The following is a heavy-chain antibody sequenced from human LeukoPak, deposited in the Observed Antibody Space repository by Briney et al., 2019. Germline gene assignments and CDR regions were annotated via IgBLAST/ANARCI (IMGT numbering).Heavy chain of an antibody. J-gene: IGHJ6*02. Sequence: PGGSLRLSCAASGFTFKNYGMNWVRQAPGKGLEWVSSISSGSSYIDYADSLQSRFTISRDNAKNSVYLQMNSLRAEDTAVYYCARSKGGAQREYGMDVWGQGTTVTVSS. CDR2: ISSGSSYI. CDR3: ARSKGGAQREYGMDV. D-gene: IGHD1-1*01. CDR1: GFTFKNYG. V-gene: IGHV3-21*06.